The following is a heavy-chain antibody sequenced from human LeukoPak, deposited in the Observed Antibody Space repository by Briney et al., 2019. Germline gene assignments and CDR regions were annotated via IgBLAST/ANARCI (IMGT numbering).Heavy chain of an antibody. Sequence: GGSLRLSCAASGFTFSSYEMNWVRQAPGKGLERVSYISSSGSTIYYADSVKGRFTISRDNAKNSLYLQMNSLRAEDTAVYYCARGGYCSGGSCRWFHPWGQGTLVTVSS. D-gene: IGHD2-15*01. CDR1: GFTFSSYE. J-gene: IGHJ5*02. CDR2: ISSSGSTI. CDR3: ARGGYCSGGSCRWFHP. V-gene: IGHV3-48*03.